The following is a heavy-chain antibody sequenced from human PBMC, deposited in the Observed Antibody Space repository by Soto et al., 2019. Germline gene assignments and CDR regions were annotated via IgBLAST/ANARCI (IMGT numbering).Heavy chain of an antibody. J-gene: IGHJ6*02. CDR2: INPNSGGT. V-gene: IGHV1-2*04. Sequence: GASVKVSFKASGYTFTGYYMHWVRQAPGQGLEWMGWINPNSGGTNYAQKFPGWVTMTRDTSISTAYMELSRLRSDDTAVYYCARGPRDFWSVNDYYSGMDVWGQGTTVTVSS. CDR1: GYTFTGYY. D-gene: IGHD3-3*01. CDR3: ARGPRDFWSVNDYYSGMDV.